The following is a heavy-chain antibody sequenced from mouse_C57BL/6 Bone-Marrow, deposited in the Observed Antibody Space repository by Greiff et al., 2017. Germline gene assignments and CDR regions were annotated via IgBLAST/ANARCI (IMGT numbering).Heavy chain of an antibody. V-gene: IGHV5-9-1*02. D-gene: IGHD1-1*01. CDR3: TRVLRYWYFDV. Sequence: EVHLVESGEGLVKPGGSLKLSCAASGFTFSSYAMSWVRQTPEKRLEWIAYISSGGDYIYYADTVKGRFTISRDNARNTLYLQMSSLKSEDTAMYYCTRVLRYWYFDVWGTGTTVTVSS. CDR2: ISSGGDYI. J-gene: IGHJ1*03. CDR1: GFTFSSYA.